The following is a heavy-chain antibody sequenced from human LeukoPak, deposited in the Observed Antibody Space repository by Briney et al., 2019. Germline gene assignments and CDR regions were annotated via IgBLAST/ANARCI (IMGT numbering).Heavy chain of an antibody. CDR1: GFTFSSYG. CDR3: ARGYYDFWSGYYTYYFDY. Sequence: GGSLRLSCAASGFTFSSYGMNWVRQAPGKGLEWVSYISSSCSTIYYADSVKGRFTISRDNAKNSLYLQMNSLRAEDTAVYYCARGYYDFWSGYYTYYFDYWGQGTLVTVSS. V-gene: IGHV3-48*03. CDR2: ISSSCSTI. J-gene: IGHJ4*02. D-gene: IGHD3-3*01.